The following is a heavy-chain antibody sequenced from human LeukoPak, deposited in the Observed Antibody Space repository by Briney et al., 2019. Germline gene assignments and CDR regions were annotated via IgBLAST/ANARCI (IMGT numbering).Heavy chain of an antibody. V-gene: IGHV1-3*03. J-gene: IGHJ4*02. CDR3: ARDPVDYDILTGYPPFDY. CDR2: INAGNGNT. Sequence: ASVKVSCKAPGYTFTSYAMHWVRQAPGQRLEWMGWINAGNGNTKYSQEFQGRVTITRDTSASTAYMELSSLRSEDMAVYYCARDPVDYDILTGYPPFDYWGQGTLVTVSS. D-gene: IGHD3-9*01. CDR1: GYTFTSYA.